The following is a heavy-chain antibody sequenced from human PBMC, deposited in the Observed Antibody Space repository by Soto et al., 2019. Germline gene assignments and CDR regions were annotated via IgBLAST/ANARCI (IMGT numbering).Heavy chain of an antibody. CDR2: ISRGSDYI. Sequence: EVHLVDSGGGLVKPGGSLRLTCAGSGFSFSDYTMNWVRQAPGKGLEGVSSISRGSDYIFYADTVKGRFTISRDNARNSLYLQMSSLRAEDTAVYYCAKDSGCVNNACAYDPWGQGTLVSVSS. CDR1: GFSFSDYT. V-gene: IGHV3-21*01. J-gene: IGHJ5*02. CDR3: AKDSGCVNNACAYDP. D-gene: IGHD1-20*01.